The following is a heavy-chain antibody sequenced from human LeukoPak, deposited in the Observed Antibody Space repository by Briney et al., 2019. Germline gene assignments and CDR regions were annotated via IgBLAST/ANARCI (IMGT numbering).Heavy chain of an antibody. Sequence: GGSLRLPCAASGFTFSSYWMHWVRQGPGKGLVWVSRINGDGTSTNYADSVKGRFTISRDNAKNTLYLQMNSLRAADTAVYYCARAWCTGGSCPNGLNYWGQGTLVTVSS. CDR3: ARAWCTGGSCPNGLNY. J-gene: IGHJ4*02. V-gene: IGHV3-74*01. CDR1: GFTFSSYW. CDR2: INGDGTST. D-gene: IGHD2-15*01.